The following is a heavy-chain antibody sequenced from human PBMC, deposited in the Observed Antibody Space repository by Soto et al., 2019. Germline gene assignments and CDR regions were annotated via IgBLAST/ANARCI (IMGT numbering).Heavy chain of an antibody. D-gene: IGHD6-13*01. V-gene: IGHV4-34*01. Sequence: SETLSLTCAVYGGSFSGYYWSWIRQPPGKGLEWIGEINHSGSTNYNPSLKSRVTISVDTSKNQFSLKLSSVTAADTAVYYCARGGPPMDYSSSWYSTLRRTENDYWGQGTLVTVSS. CDR1: GGSFSGYY. CDR2: INHSGST. J-gene: IGHJ4*02. CDR3: ARGGPPMDYSSSWYSTLRRTENDY.